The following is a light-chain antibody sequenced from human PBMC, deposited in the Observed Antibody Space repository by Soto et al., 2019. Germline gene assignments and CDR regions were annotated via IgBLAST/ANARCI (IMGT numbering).Light chain of an antibody. Sequence: EIVLTQSPATLSLSPGERATLSCRASQSVSSYLAWYQQKPGQAPRLLIFNASNRATGIPARFSGSGSGTDFTLTISSLEPEYFAVYYCQQRSDWPPGGTFGQGTKVEIK. CDR2: NAS. CDR1: QSVSSY. CDR3: QQRSDWPPGGT. J-gene: IGKJ1*01. V-gene: IGKV3-11*01.